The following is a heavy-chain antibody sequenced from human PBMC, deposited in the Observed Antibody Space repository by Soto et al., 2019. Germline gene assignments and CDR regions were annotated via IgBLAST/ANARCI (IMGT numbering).Heavy chain of an antibody. CDR1: GFTFSSYA. CDR2: ISGSGGST. J-gene: IGHJ4*02. Sequence: GGSLRLSCAASGFTFSSYAMSWVRQAPGKGLEWVSAISGSGGSTYYADSVKGRFTISRDNSKNTLYLQMDSLRAEDTAIYYCAGGIFDYYDSSGYYAYWGQGTLVTVSS. V-gene: IGHV3-23*01. D-gene: IGHD3-22*01. CDR3: AGGIFDYYDSSGYYAY.